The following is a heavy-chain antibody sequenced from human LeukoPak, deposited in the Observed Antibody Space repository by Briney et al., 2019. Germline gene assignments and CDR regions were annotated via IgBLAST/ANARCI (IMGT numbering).Heavy chain of an antibody. CDR2: IYTSGST. CDR3: ARTTPAYYDFWSGYWD. Sequence: PSQTLSLTCTVSGGSISSGSYYWSWIRQPAGKGLEWIGRIYTSGSTNYNPSLKSRVTISVDTSKNQFSLKLSSVTAADTAVYYCARTTPAYYDFWSGYWDWGQGTLVTVSS. CDR1: GGSISSGSYY. J-gene: IGHJ4*02. D-gene: IGHD3-3*01. V-gene: IGHV4-61*02.